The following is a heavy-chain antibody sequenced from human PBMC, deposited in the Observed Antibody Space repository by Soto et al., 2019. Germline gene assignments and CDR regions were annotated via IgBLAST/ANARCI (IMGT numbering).Heavy chain of an antibody. D-gene: IGHD3-3*01. CDR2: IYNSGST. Sequence: PSETLSLTCTVSGGSISSGGYYWSWIRQHPGKGLEWVGYIYNSGSTDCNPSVKSRVTIAVDTSKNQFSLQLSSVTAADTAAYYYPRIPPYYVFCSGSYLKWFDPWAQGTLVNVSS. CDR3: PRIPPYYVFCSGSYLKWFDP. CDR1: GGSISSGGYY. J-gene: IGHJ5*02. V-gene: IGHV4-31*08.